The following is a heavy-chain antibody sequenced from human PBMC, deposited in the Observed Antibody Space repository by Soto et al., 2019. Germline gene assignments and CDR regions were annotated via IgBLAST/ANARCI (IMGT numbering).Heavy chain of an antibody. Sequence: QVHLVQSGAEVKKPGASVKVSCKASGYTFTSYGITWVRQAPGQGLEWMGWISAHNGNTDYAQKLQGRGIVTRDTSTSTAYMELRSLRSDDTAAYYCARGRYGEYWGRGALVTVSS. CDR3: ARGRYGEY. V-gene: IGHV1-18*01. D-gene: IGHD3-10*01. CDR1: GYTFTSYG. J-gene: IGHJ4*02. CDR2: ISAHNGNT.